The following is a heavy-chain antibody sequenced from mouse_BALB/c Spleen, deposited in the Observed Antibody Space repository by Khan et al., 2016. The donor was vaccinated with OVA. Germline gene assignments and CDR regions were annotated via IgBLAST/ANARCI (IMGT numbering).Heavy chain of an antibody. V-gene: IGHV5-9-3*01. CDR2: ISSDGDYT. CDR3: ARSPYGNFAY. CDR1: GFTFSTYA. D-gene: IGHD2-1*01. Sequence: EVKLVESGGGLVKPGGSLKLSCAASGFTFSTYAMSWVRQTPEKRLEWVATISSDGDYTYFPVNVTGRFTISRDNAKNTLCLQMTSLRSEDTAMYYCARSPYGNFAYWGQGTLVTVSA. J-gene: IGHJ3*01.